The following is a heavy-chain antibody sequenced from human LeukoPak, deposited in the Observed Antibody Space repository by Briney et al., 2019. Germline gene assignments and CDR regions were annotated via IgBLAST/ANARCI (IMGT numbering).Heavy chain of an antibody. D-gene: IGHD3-10*01. CDR3: ASGDYGSGSPRGAFDI. CDR1: GYTFTYRY. Sequence: SVKVSCKASGYTFTYRYLHWVRQAPGQALEWMGWITPFNGNTNYAQKFQDRVTITRDRSMSTAYMELSSLRSEDTAMYYCASGDYGSGSPRGAFDIWGQGTMVTVSS. J-gene: IGHJ3*02. V-gene: IGHV1-45*02. CDR2: ITPFNGNT.